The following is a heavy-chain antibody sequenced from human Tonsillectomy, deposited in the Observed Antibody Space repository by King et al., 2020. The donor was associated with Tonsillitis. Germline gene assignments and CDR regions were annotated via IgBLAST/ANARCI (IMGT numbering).Heavy chain of an antibody. D-gene: IGHD3-10*01. Sequence: VQLQESGPGLVKPSETLSLTCTVSGGSISSYYWNWIRQPDGKGMEWIGRIYVSGNTNYNPSLKSRVIMSVDTSKNQFSLKLSSVTAADTAVFYYASEVRGVMQFDYWGQGTLVTVSS. J-gene: IGHJ4*02. CDR3: ASEVRGVMQFDY. CDR1: GGSISSYY. CDR2: IYVSGNT. V-gene: IGHV4-4*07.